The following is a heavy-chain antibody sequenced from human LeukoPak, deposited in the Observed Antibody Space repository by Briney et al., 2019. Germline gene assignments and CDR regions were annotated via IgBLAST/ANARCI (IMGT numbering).Heavy chain of an antibody. D-gene: IGHD2-2*01. CDR3: ARDCSSSSCYGYFHH. CDR2: IYYSGST. V-gene: IGHV4-59*12. J-gene: IGHJ1*01. CDR1: GGSISSYY. Sequence: SETLSLTCTVSGGSISSYYWSWIRQPPGKGLEWIGYIYYSGSTNYNPSLKSRVTISVDTSKNQFSLRLSSVTAADTAVYYCARDCSSSSCYGYFHHWGQGTLVTVSS.